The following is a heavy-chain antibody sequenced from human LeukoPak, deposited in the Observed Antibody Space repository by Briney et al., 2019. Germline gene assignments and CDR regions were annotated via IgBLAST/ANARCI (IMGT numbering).Heavy chain of an antibody. V-gene: IGHV3-21*01. J-gene: IGHJ4*02. CDR1: GFTFSSYS. CDR2: ISSSSSYI. D-gene: IGHD3-10*01. Sequence: GGSLRLSCAASGFTFSSYSMNWVRRAPGKGLEWVSSISSSSSYIYYADSVKGRFTISRDNAKNSLYLQMNSLRAEDTAVYYCARDATYYYGSDVDWGQGTLVTVSS. CDR3: ARDATYYYGSDVD.